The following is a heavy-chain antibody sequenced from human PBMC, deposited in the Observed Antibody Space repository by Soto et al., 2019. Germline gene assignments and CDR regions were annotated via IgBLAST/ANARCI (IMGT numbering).Heavy chain of an antibody. J-gene: IGHJ5*02. CDR2: IYPSGNT. CDR3: ARGPDR. Sequence: QLQLQESGSGLVKPSQTLSLTCAVSGGSFSGGGYSWGWIRQPPGKGLEWIGYIYPSGNTYYNPPLNTRVTISVDRSKNQFSLKLSSVTAADTAVYYCARGPDRWGQGTLVTVSS. V-gene: IGHV4-30-2*01. CDR1: GGSFSGGGYS.